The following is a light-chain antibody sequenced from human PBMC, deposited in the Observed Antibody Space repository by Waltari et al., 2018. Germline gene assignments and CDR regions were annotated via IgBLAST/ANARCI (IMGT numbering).Light chain of an antibody. CDR3: TSYTSRHSLV. V-gene: IGLV2-14*03. Sequence: QSALTQPASVSGSPGQSITISCTGTSRDVGDYDWVSWYQQHPGKAPKVVIFDVRCRPSGVSNRFSGYKSGNTASLTISGLQAEDEADYYCTSYTSRHSLVFGTGTKVTVL. CDR1: SRDVGDYDW. CDR2: DVR. J-gene: IGLJ1*01.